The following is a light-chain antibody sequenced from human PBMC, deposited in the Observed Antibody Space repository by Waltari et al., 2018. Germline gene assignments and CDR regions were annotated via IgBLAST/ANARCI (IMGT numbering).Light chain of an antibody. CDR1: QNLLWSYTFKNY. Sequence: DVVMTQSPDSLAVSLGERATIHCKSSQNLLWSYTFKNYLSWYNQKPGQPPKLLIYWASTRESGVPDRFSGSGSGTDFTLTINGLQAEDVAVYYCQQYYSTPPTFGQGTELKIK. CDR3: QQYYSTPPT. J-gene: IGKJ2*01. V-gene: IGKV4-1*01. CDR2: WAS.